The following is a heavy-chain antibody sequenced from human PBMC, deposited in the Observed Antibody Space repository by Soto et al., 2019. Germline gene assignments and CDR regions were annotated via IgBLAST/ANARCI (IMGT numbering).Heavy chain of an antibody. CDR2: ISRSGGST. CDR3: ARGGGFVMRNYSDCGLDV. D-gene: IGHD3-10*01. V-gene: IGHV3-11*04. J-gene: IGHJ6*04. CDR1: GFTFSDYY. Sequence: LRLSGSASGFTFSDYYMNWIRQAPGKGLEWVSYISRSGGSTYYADSVKGRFSISRDNAKNSLYLEMNSLSAEDTAVYYCARGGGFVMRNYSDCGLDVWGTRLTVTVSS.